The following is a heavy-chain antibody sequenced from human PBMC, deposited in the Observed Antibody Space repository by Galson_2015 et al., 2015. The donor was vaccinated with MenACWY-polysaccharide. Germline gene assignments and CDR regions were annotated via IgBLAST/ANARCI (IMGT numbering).Heavy chain of an antibody. D-gene: IGHD1-26*01. CDR3: AKDLLGAIDFDY. Sequence: SLRLSCAASGFTFSSYAMSWVRQAPGKGLEWVSAISGSGGSTYYADSVKGRFTISRDNSKNTLYLQMSSLRAEDTAVYYCAKDLLGAIDFDYWGQGTLVTVSS. J-gene: IGHJ4*02. V-gene: IGHV3-23*01. CDR2: ISGSGGST. CDR1: GFTFSSYA.